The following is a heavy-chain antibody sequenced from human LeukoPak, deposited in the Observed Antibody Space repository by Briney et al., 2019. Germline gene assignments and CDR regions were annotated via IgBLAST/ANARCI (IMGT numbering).Heavy chain of an antibody. CDR1: GFTFSSYA. CDR3: AGGGQWPTNWFDP. V-gene: IGHV3-23*01. Sequence: GGSLRLSCAASGFTFSSYAMSWVRQAPGKGLEWVSGISGSGGSTYYADSVEGRFTISRDNSKNTLYLQMKTLKAEDTAVYYWAGGGQWPTNWFDPWGQGTLVTVSS. D-gene: IGHD6-19*01. CDR2: ISGSGGST. J-gene: IGHJ5*02.